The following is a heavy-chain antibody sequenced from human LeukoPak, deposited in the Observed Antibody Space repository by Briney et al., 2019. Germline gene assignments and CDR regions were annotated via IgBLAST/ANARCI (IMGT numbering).Heavy chain of an antibody. V-gene: IGHV3-33*01. J-gene: IGHJ3*02. D-gene: IGHD3-10*01. CDR1: GFTFSSYG. Sequence: GGSLRLSCAASGFTFSSYGMHWVRQAPGKGLEWVAVIWYDGSNKYYADSVKGRFTISRDNSKNTLYLQMNSLRAEDTAVYYCARDFRGSGSYYAFDIWGQGTMVTVSS. CDR2: IWYDGSNK. CDR3: ARDFRGSGSYYAFDI.